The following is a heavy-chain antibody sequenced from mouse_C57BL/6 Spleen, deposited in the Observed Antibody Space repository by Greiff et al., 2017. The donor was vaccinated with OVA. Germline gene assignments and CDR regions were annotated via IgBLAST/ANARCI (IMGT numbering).Heavy chain of an antibody. D-gene: IGHD3-3*01. CDR2: INYDGSST. CDR3: ARDHRGRGGFDD. V-gene: IGHV5-16*01. CDR1: GFTFSDYY. Sequence: EVMLVESEGGLVQPGSSMKLSCTASGFTFSDYYMAWVRQVPEKGLEWVANINYDGSSTYYLDSLKSRFIISRDNAKNILYLQMSSLKSEDTATYYCARDHRGRGGFDDWGQGTTLTVSS. J-gene: IGHJ2*01.